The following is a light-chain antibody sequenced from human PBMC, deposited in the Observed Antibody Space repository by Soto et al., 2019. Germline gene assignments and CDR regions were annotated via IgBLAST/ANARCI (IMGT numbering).Light chain of an antibody. V-gene: IGLV2-14*01. Sequence: QSVLTQPASVSGSPGQSITISCTGTSSDVGGYNYVSWYQQHPGKAPKLMIYDVSNRPSGVSNRFSGSKSGNTASLTISGLQAEDEADYYCSSYTSSRDVFGTGTQLTVL. CDR3: SSYTSSRDV. CDR2: DVS. J-gene: IGLJ1*01. CDR1: SSDVGGYNY.